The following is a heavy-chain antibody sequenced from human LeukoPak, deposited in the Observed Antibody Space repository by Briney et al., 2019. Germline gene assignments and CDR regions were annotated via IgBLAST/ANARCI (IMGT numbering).Heavy chain of an antibody. J-gene: IGHJ5*02. Sequence: QPGGSLRLSCAASGFAFSNYDMLWVRQATGKGLEWVSAINTAADTYYPDSVKGRFTISRENAKSSLYLQMNSLRVGDTAVYYCANLLGYCSNGVCYTAWGQGTLVTVSS. CDR2: INTAADT. CDR3: ANLLGYCSNGVCYTA. D-gene: IGHD2-8*01. V-gene: IGHV3-13*04. CDR1: GFAFSNYD.